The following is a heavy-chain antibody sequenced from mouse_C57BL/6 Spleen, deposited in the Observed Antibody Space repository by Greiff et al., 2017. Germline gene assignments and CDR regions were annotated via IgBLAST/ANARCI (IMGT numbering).Heavy chain of an antibody. Sequence: EVQLVESGGDLVKPGGSLKLSCAASGFTFSSYGMSWVRQTPDKRLEWVATISSGGSYTYYPDSVKGGFTISRDNAKNTLYLQMSSLKTEETAMYYWARSEDYDPWCAYWGQGTLVTVSA. D-gene: IGHD2-4*01. CDR1: GFTFSSYG. J-gene: IGHJ3*01. CDR2: ISSGGSYT. V-gene: IGHV5-6*01. CDR3: ARSEDYDPWCAY.